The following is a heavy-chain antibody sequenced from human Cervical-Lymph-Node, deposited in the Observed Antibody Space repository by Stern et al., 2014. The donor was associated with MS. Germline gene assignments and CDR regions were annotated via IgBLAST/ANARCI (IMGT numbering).Heavy chain of an antibody. CDR1: GFSLSTSGMC. J-gene: IGHJ4*02. CDR2: LDWGDDQ. CDR3: ARSRRGRFGELSH. V-gene: IGHV2-70*01. D-gene: IGHD3-10*01. Sequence: QVTLRESGPALVKPTQTLTLTCTFSGFSLSTSGMCVSWIRQPPGKALEWLALLDWGDDQYYSTSLKNRLTISKDTSKNQVVLTMTNMDPVDTATYYCARSRRGRFGELSHWGQGTLVTVSS.